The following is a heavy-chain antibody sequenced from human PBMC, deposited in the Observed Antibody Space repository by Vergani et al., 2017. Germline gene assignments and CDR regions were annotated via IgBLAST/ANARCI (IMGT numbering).Heavy chain of an antibody. J-gene: IGHJ6*02. D-gene: IGHD3-9*01. CDR1: GFTFSDPY. CDR2: MSSGDSI. V-gene: IGHV3-11*04. CDR3: AIETDTGSSVAYNYYARDV. Sequence: QVQLVESGGGLVKTGGSLRLSCAASGFTFSDPYLSWVRQAPGKGREGISYMSSGDSIYYADSVKGRFTVSRDNTKNTLYLQMNSLRAEYTAVYYCAIETDTGSSVAYNYYARDVWVQGTAVAVSS.